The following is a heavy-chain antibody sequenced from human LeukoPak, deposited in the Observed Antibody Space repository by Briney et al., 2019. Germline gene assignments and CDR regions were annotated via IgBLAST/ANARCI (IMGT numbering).Heavy chain of an antibody. CDR2: IRSKAYGGTT. CDR1: GFTFGDYA. D-gene: IGHD6-6*01. CDR3: TTPRPRSSRIAARNEDFDY. J-gene: IGHJ4*02. V-gene: IGHV3-49*04. Sequence: GGSLRLSCTASGFTFGDYAMSWVRQAPGKGLEWVGFIRSKAYGGTTEYAASVKGRFTISRDDSKNTLYLQMNSLKTEDTAVYYCTTPRPRSSRIAARNEDFDYWGQGALVTVSS.